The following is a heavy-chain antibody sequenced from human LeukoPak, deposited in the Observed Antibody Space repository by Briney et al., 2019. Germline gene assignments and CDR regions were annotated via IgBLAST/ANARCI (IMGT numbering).Heavy chain of an antibody. CDR2: FDPEDGET. CDR3: ATPTQRSGFAFDY. D-gene: IGHD3-10*01. J-gene: IGHJ4*02. Sequence: GASVKVSCKVSGYTLTELSMHWVRQAPGKGLEWMGGFDPEDGETIYAQKFQGRVTMTEGTSTDTAYMELSSLRSEDTAVYYCATPTQRSGFAFDYWGQGTLVTVSS. V-gene: IGHV1-24*01. CDR1: GYTLTELS.